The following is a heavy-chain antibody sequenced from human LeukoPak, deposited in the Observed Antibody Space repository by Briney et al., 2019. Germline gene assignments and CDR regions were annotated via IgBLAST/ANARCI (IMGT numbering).Heavy chain of an antibody. CDR2: ISWNSGSI. CDR3: AKDYLIVVVPAAMSFDY. CDR1: GFTFDDYA. V-gene: IGHV3-9*03. Sequence: GGSLRLSCAASGFTFDDYAMHWVRQAPGKGLEWVSGISWNSGSIGYADSVKGRFTISRDNAKNSLYLQMNSLRAEDMALYYCAKDYLIVVVPAAMSFDYWGQGTLVTVSS. D-gene: IGHD2-2*01. J-gene: IGHJ4*02.